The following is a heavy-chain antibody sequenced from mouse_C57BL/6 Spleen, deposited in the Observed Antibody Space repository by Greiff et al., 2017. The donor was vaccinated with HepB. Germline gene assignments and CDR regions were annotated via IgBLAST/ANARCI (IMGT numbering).Heavy chain of an antibody. CDR3: AREGAWFAY. Sequence: EVKLVESGPGLVKPSQSLSLTCSVTGYSITSGYYWNWIRQFPGNKLEWMGYISYDGSNNYNPSLKNRISITRDTSKNQFFLKLNSVTTEDTATYYCAREGAWFAYWGQGTLVTVSA. J-gene: IGHJ3*01. CDR1: GYSITSGYY. V-gene: IGHV3-6*01. CDR2: ISYDGSN.